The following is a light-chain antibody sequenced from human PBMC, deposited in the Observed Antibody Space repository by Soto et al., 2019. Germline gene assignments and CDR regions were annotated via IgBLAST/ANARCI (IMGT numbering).Light chain of an antibody. CDR1: SSDVGAYNY. CDR3: CSCAATYTYV. J-gene: IGLJ1*01. V-gene: IGLV2-11*01. Sequence: QSALTQPRSVSGSPGQSVTISCTGTSSDVGAYNYVSWYQQHPGKAPKLMIFDVSKRPSGVPDRFSGSKSGNTASLTISGLQAEDEADYYCCSCAATYTYVFGTGTKVTVL. CDR2: DVS.